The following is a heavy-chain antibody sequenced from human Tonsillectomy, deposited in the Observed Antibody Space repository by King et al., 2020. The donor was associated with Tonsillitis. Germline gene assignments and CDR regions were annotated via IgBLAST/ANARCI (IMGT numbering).Heavy chain of an antibody. D-gene: IGHD6-6*01. CDR2: ITSSSAYI. Sequence: VQLVESGGGLVKPGGSLRLSCAASGFTFSIYSMNWVRQAPGKGLEWVSSITSSSAYIYYADSVKGRLTISRDNAKNSLFLQMNSLRAEDTAVYYCATTIAAPSMGDYWGQGTLVTVSS. V-gene: IGHV3-21*04. CDR1: GFTFSIYS. CDR3: ATTIAAPSMGDY. J-gene: IGHJ4*02.